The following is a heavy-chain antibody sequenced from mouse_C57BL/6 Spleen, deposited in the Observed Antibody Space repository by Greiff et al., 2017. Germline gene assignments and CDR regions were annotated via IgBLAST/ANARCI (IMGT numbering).Heavy chain of an antibody. D-gene: IGHD1-1*01. CDR3: AKGDGVICYYGSSYFDV. CDR2: IHPNSGST. Sequence: QVHVKQPGAELVKPGASVKLSCKASGYTFTSYWMPWVKQRPGQGLEWIGMIHPNSGSTNYNEKFKSKATLTVDKSSSTAYMQLSSLTSEDSAVYYCAKGDGVICYYGSSYFDVWGTGTTVTVSS. CDR1: GYTFTSYW. V-gene: IGHV1-64*01. J-gene: IGHJ1*03.